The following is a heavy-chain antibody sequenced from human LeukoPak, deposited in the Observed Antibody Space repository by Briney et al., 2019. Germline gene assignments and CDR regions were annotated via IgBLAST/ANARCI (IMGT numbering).Heavy chain of an antibody. D-gene: IGHD6-6*01. CDR2: IIPIFGAA. Sequence: SVKVSCKASGGTFSSYAISWVRQAPGQGLEWMGGIIPIFGAANYAQKFQGRVTITTDESTSTAYMELSSLRSEDTAVYYCASQSISSSFPPRAGWFDPWGQGTLVTVSS. V-gene: IGHV1-69*05. J-gene: IGHJ5*02. CDR3: ASQSISSSFPPRAGWFDP. CDR1: GGTFSSYA.